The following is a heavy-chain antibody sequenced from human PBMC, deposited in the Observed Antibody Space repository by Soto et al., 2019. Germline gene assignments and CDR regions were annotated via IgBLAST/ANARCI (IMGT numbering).Heavy chain of an antibody. J-gene: IGHJ6*02. V-gene: IGHV3-30-3*01. D-gene: IGHD5-18*01. CDR3: ARVIGIQLWLLHYYYYGMDV. CDR2: ISYDGSNK. CDR1: GFTFSSYA. Sequence: GGYRRLSCAASGFTFSSYAIHWLRQAPGMGLEWVAVISYDGSNKFYADSVKGRFTISRDNSKNTLYLQMNSLRAEDTAVYYCARVIGIQLWLLHYYYYGMDVWGQGTTVTVSS.